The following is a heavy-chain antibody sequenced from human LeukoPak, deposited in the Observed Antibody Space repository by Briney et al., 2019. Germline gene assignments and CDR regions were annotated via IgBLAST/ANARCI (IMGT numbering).Heavy chain of an antibody. CDR2: IYYSGST. J-gene: IGHJ4*02. D-gene: IGHD1-26*01. V-gene: IGHV4-39*01. Sequence: SETLSLTCTVSGGSISSSSYYWGWIRQPPGKGLEWIGSIYYSGSTYYNPSLKSRVTISVDTSKNQFSLKLGSLTAADAAVYYCARQARGGPWELMYFDYWGQGTLVTVSS. CDR1: GGSISSSSYY. CDR3: ARQARGGPWELMYFDY.